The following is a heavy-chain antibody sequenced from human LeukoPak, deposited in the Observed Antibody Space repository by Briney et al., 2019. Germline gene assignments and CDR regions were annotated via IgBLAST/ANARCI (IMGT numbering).Heavy chain of an antibody. V-gene: IGHV4-61*01. CDR2: IYYSGST. Sequence: SETLSLTCTVSGGSVSSGRYSWSWIRKPPAKGLEWIGYIYYSGSTNYNPSLKSRVTISVDTPKSQFSLKLSSVTAADTAVYYCARESFSTYYDILTGYYKTPYYFDYWGQGTLVTVSS. CDR1: GGSVSSGRYS. CDR3: ARESFSTYYDILTGYYKTPYYFDY. J-gene: IGHJ4*02. D-gene: IGHD3-9*01.